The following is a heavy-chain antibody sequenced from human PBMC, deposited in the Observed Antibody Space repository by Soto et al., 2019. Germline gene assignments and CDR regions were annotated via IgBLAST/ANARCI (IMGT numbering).Heavy chain of an antibody. Sequence: SVKVSCKASGGTFSSYTISWVRQAPGQGLEWMGRIIPILGIANYAQKFQGRVTITADKSTSTAYMELSSLRSEDTAVYYCARDNFRSYGSGSFANYYYGMDVWGQ. CDR3: ARDNFRSYGSGSFANYYYGMDV. V-gene: IGHV1-69*04. D-gene: IGHD3-10*01. CDR2: IIPILGIA. CDR1: GGTFSSYT. J-gene: IGHJ6*02.